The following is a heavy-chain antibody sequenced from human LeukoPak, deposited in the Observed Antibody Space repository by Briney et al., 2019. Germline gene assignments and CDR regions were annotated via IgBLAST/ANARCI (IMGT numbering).Heavy chain of an antibody. D-gene: IGHD3-10*01. Sequence: ASVKVSCKASGYTFTNYGITWVRQAPGRGLQCMGGISTYNGNTHYAQRFQGRVTMTTDTSTSTVYMELRSLRSDDTAVYYCAGLLWFGDLFDPWGQGTLVTVSS. CDR1: GYTFTNYG. J-gene: IGHJ5*02. V-gene: IGHV1-18*01. CDR3: AGLLWFGDLFDP. CDR2: ISTYNGNT.